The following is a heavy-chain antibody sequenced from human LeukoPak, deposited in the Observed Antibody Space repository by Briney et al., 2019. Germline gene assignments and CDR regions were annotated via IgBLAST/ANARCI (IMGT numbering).Heavy chain of an antibody. CDR3: ARSVAAWGDWFDP. V-gene: IGHV1-8*01. J-gene: IGHJ5*02. CDR2: MNPNSGNT. Sequence: ASVKVSCKASGYTFTSYDINWVRQATGQGLEWMGWMNPNSGNTGYAQKFQGRVTMTRNTSISTAYMELSSLRSEDTAVYYCARSVAAWGDWFDPRGQGTLVTVSS. D-gene: IGHD6-19*01. CDR1: GYTFTSYD.